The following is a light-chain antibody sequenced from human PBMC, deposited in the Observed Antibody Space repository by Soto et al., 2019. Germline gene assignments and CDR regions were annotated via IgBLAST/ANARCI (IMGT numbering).Light chain of an antibody. CDR1: QSVSNN. V-gene: IGKV3-15*01. Sequence: EIVMTQSPATLSVSPGERATLSCRASQSVSNNLAWYQKKPGQAPRLLIYGASTRATGIPARLSGSGSGTEFTLTISSLQSEDFAVYYCQRYNNWWPFGQGTRVDIK. J-gene: IGKJ1*01. CDR3: QRYNNWWP. CDR2: GAS.